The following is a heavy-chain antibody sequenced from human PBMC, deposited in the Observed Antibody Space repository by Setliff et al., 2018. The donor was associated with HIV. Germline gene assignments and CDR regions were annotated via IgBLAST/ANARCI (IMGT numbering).Heavy chain of an antibody. V-gene: IGHV3-33*01. D-gene: IGHD1-26*01. CDR2: IWYDGSNK. Sequence: PGGSLRLSCAASGFTFSSYGMHWVRQAPGKGLEWVAVIWYDGSNKYYADSVKGRFTISRDNSKNTLYLQMNSLRAEDTAVYYCARDISASYHGWNYWGQGTLVTVSS. J-gene: IGHJ4*02. CDR1: GFTFSSYG. CDR3: ARDISASYHGWNY.